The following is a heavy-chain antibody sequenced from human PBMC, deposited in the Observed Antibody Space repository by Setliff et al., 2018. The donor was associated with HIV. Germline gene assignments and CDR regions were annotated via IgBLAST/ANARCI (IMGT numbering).Heavy chain of an antibody. D-gene: IGHD3-3*01. CDR3: VRRVYDFWSGLVGYSYYMDV. CDR1: GGSITSNNYY. V-gene: IGHV4-39*01. J-gene: IGHJ6*03. Sequence: PSETLSLTCTVSGGSITSNNYYWGWIRQPPGKGLEWIGTFYYSGSTYYNASLKSRVTISVDTSTNRFSLRLNSVTAADTAVYYCVRRVYDFWSGLVGYSYYMDVWGKGTTFTVSS. CDR2: FYYSGST.